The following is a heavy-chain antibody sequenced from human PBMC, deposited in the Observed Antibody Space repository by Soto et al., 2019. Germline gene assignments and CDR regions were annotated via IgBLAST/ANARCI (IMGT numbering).Heavy chain of an antibody. CDR3: ARTGHLFDY. Sequence: QVQLQQWGAGLLKPSETLSLTCAVHGGSFSDYYWSWIRQPPGKGLEWIGEINYSGRNNYNPSLKSRVTISVDTSKNHFPLTLSSMTAADTAVYYCARTGHLFDYWGQGISVTVSS. V-gene: IGHV4-34*01. CDR1: GGSFSDYY. CDR2: INYSGRN. J-gene: IGHJ4*02.